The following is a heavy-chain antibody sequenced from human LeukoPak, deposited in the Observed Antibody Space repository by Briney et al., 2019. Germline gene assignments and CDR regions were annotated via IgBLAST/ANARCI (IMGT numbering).Heavy chain of an antibody. D-gene: IGHD5-12*01. J-gene: IGHJ4*02. CDR2: IYHSGST. CDR1: GYSISSGYH. Sequence: SETLSLTCTVSGYSISSGYHWGWIRQPPGKGLEWIGSIYHSGSTYYNPSLKSRVTISVDTSKNQSSLKLSSVTAADTAVYYCAVRGYSGYDPDYWGQGTLVTVSS. V-gene: IGHV4-38-2*02. CDR3: AVRGYSGYDPDY.